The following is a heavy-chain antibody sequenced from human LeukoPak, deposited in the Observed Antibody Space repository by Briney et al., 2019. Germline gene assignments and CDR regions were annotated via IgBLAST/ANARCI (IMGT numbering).Heavy chain of an antibody. V-gene: IGHV3-23*01. Sequence: PGGSLRLSCAASGFTFSSYAMSWVRQAPGKGLEWVSAISGSGGSTYYADSVKGWFTISRGNSKNTLYLQMNSLRAEDTAVYYCAKARRYYDSSGYYDYWGQGTLVTVSS. CDR1: GFTFSSYA. CDR2: ISGSGGST. D-gene: IGHD3-22*01. J-gene: IGHJ4*02. CDR3: AKARRYYDSSGYYDY.